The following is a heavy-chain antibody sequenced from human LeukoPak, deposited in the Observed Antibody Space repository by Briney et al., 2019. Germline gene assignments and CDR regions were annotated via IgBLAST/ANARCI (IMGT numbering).Heavy chain of an antibody. V-gene: IGHV3-53*01. J-gene: IGHJ6*03. Sequence: PGGSLRLSCAASGFTVSSNYMSWVRQAPGKGLEWVSVIYSGGSTYYADSVKGRFTISRDNSKNTLYLQMNSLRAEDTAVYYCARGTAAGNVDYYYMDVWGKGTTVTVSS. CDR1: GFTVSSNY. D-gene: IGHD6-13*01. CDR2: IYSGGST. CDR3: ARGTAAGNVDYYYMDV.